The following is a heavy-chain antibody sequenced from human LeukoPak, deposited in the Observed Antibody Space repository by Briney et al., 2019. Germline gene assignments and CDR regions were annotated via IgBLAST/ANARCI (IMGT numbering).Heavy chain of an antibody. V-gene: IGHV4-61*02. D-gene: IGHD3-3*01. CDR2: IYTSGST. CDR3: AREYYDFWSRCRYFDY. Sequence: SETLSLTCTVSGGSISSGSYYWSWIRQPAGKGLEWIGRIYTSGSTNYNPSLKSRVTISVDTSKNQFSLKLSSVTAADTAVYYCAREYYDFWSRCRYFDYWGQGTLVTVSS. CDR1: GGSISSGSYY. J-gene: IGHJ4*02.